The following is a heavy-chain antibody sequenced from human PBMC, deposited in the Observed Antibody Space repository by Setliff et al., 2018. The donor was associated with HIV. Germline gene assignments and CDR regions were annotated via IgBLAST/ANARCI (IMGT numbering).Heavy chain of an antibody. J-gene: IGHJ6*03. Sequence: PGESLKISCEASGFTFSSYVMHWVRQAPGKGLEWVAFISYDGSYIYYADSMKGRFTISRDNSKNTLYLQMSSLRAEDTAVYYCARDHSNPVFYYYYYMDVWGKGTTVTVSS. CDR3: ARDHSNPVFYYYYYMDV. CDR2: ISYDGSYI. V-gene: IGHV3-30*06. D-gene: IGHD4-4*01. CDR1: GFTFSSYV.